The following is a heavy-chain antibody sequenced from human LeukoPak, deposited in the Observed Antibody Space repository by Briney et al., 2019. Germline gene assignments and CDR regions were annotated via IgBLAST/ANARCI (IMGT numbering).Heavy chain of an antibody. D-gene: IGHD2-8*01. CDR3: AKEGYCTNGVCSNFDY. Sequence: GGSLTLSCAASGFTFSSYAMSWVRQAPGKGLEWVSAISGSGGSTYYADSVKGRFTISRDNSKNTLYLQMNSLRAEDTAVYYCAKEGYCTNGVCSNFDYWGQGTLVTVSS. V-gene: IGHV3-23*01. J-gene: IGHJ4*02. CDR2: ISGSGGST. CDR1: GFTFSSYA.